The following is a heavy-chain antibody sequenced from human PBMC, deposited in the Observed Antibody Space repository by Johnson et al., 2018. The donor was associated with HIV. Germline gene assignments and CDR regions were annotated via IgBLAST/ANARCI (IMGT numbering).Heavy chain of an antibody. D-gene: IGHD3-22*01. V-gene: IGHV3-11*01. CDR2: ISSSGSTI. CDR1: GFTFSDYY. CDR3: ARDYSYFYDSSGPPPGFDI. Sequence: QVQLVESGGGVVQPGGSLRLSCAASGFTFSDYYMSWIRQAPGKGLEWVSYISSSGSTIYYADSVKGRFTISRDNAKNSLYLQMNSLRAEDTALYYCARDYSYFYDSSGPPPGFDIWGQGTMVTVSS. J-gene: IGHJ3*02.